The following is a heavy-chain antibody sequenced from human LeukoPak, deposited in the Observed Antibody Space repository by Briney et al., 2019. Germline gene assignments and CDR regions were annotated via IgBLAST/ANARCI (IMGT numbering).Heavy chain of an antibody. V-gene: IGHV3-23*01. J-gene: IGHJ5*02. CDR2: ISGSGGST. CDR3: VRYVDTAMGDWFDP. Sequence: GGSLRLSCAVSGFTFSSYAMSWVRQAPGKGLEWVSAISGSGGSTYYADSVKGRFTISRDNSKNTLYLQMNSLRAEDTAVYYCVRYVDTAMGDWFDPWGQGTLVTVSS. D-gene: IGHD5-18*01. CDR1: GFTFSSYA.